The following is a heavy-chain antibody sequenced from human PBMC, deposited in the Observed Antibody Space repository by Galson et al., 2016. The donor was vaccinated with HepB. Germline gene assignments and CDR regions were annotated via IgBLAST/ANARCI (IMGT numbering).Heavy chain of an antibody. J-gene: IGHJ3*02. CDR2: IWYDGSNK. V-gene: IGHV3-33*01. D-gene: IGHD5-12*01. Sequence: SLRLSCAASGFSFSSYGMHWVRQAPGKGLEWVAVIWYDGSNKYYAESVKGRFTISRENSKNTLYLQMNSLRAEDKAVYHCAREGSGLLIVPTSPDTFDIWGQGTMVTVSS. CDR1: GFSFSSYG. CDR3: AREGSGLLIVPTSPDTFDI.